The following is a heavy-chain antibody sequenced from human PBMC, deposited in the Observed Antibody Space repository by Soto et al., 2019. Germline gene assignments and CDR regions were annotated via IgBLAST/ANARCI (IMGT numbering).Heavy chain of an antibody. Sequence: HPGGSLRLSCAASGFAFSSYDMHWVRQATGKGLEWVSAIGTAGDPYYPGSVKGRFTISRENAKNSLYLQMNSLRAGDTAVYYCARESRDGYNFDYWGQGTLVTVSS. D-gene: IGHD5-12*01. CDR1: GFAFSSYD. CDR3: ARESRDGYNFDY. V-gene: IGHV3-13*05. J-gene: IGHJ4*02. CDR2: IGTAGDP.